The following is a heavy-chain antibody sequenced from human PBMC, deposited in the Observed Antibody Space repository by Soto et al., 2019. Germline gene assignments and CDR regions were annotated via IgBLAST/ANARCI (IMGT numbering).Heavy chain of an antibody. J-gene: IGHJ4*02. Sequence: EVQLLESGGGLVQPGGSLRLSCAASRFTFSSFAMSWVRQAPGKGLEWVSAISGNGGSTYYADSVKGRFTISRDNSKNTLFLQMYSLRAEDTAIYYCAKENLGAPYFDSWGRGTLVSVSS. CDR3: AKENLGAPYFDS. CDR1: RFTFSSFA. V-gene: IGHV3-23*01. D-gene: IGHD1-26*01. CDR2: ISGNGGST.